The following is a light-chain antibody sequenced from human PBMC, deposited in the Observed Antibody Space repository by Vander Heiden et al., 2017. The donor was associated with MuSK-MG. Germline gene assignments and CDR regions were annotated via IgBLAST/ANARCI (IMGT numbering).Light chain of an antibody. J-gene: IGKJ4*01. Sequence: EVVLAHSPATLSLYPASSATLSCRASQDISDLLAWYHQRPGQAPSLLIFDASNRAAGVPTRFSGSGSGTDFTLTISSLEPEDVGVYYCLQRNIRPLTFGGGTKVEIK. V-gene: IGKV3-11*01. CDR3: LQRNIRPLT. CDR2: DAS. CDR1: QDISDL.